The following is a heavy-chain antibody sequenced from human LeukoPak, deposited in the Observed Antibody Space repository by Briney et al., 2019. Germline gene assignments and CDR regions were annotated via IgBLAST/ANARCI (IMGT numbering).Heavy chain of an antibody. CDR1: GYTFTSYG. D-gene: IGHD6-19*01. CDR3: ARGPRSSGWYGANWDY. J-gene: IGHJ4*02. Sequence: ASVKVSCKASGYTFTSYGISWVRQAPGQGLEWMGWISAYNGNTNYAQKLQGRVTMTTDTSTSTAYMELGSLRSDDTAVYYCARGPRSSGWYGANWDYWGQGTLVTVSS. CDR2: ISAYNGNT. V-gene: IGHV1-18*01.